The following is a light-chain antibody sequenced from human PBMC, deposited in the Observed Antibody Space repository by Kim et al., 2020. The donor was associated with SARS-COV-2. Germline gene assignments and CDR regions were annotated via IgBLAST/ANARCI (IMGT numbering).Light chain of an antibody. Sequence: SSELTQDPAVSVALGQTVRITCQGDSLRSYYASWYQQKPGQAPVLVIYGKNNRPSGIPDRFSGSSSGNTASLTITGAQAEDEADYYCNSRGSSGNHRVFG. CDR2: GKN. CDR1: SLRSYY. V-gene: IGLV3-19*01. CDR3: NSRGSSGNHRV. J-gene: IGLJ3*02.